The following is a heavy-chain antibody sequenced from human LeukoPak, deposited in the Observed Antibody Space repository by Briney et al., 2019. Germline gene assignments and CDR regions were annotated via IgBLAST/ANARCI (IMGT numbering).Heavy chain of an antibody. D-gene: IGHD1-26*01. CDR1: GFTFSSYG. V-gene: IGHV3-23*01. J-gene: IGHJ4*02. CDR3: AKPKEGELDY. Sequence: GGSLRLSCAASGFTFSSYGMSWVRQAPGKGLEWVSAISGSGGSTYYADSMKGRFTISRDNSKNTLYLQMNSLRAEDTAVYYCAKPKEGELDYWGQGTLVTVSS. CDR2: ISGSGGST.